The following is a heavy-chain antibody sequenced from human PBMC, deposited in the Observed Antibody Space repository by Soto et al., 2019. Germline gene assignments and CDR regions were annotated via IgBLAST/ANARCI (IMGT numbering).Heavy chain of an antibody. D-gene: IGHD3-9*01. J-gene: IGHJ6*02. CDR2: IKQDGSEK. Sequence: EVQLVESGGGLVQPGGSLRLSCAASGFTFSSYWMSWVRQAPGKGLEWVANIKQDGSEKYYVDSVKGRFTISRDNAKNSLYLQMNSLRAEDTAVYYCARGLAYYDIFTGHRGDYYGMDVWGQGTTVTVSS. V-gene: IGHV3-7*05. CDR3: ARGLAYYDIFTGHRGDYYGMDV. CDR1: GFTFSSYW.